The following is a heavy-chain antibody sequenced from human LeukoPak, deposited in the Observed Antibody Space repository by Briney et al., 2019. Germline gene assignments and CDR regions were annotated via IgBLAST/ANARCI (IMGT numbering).Heavy chain of an antibody. D-gene: IGHD4-17*01. CDR1: GFTFSSYA. CDR3: AGTTVTTAYYYYGMDV. Sequence: PGRSLRLSCAASGFTFSSYAMHWVRQAPGKGLEWVAVISYDGSNKYYADSVKGRFTISRDNSKNTLYLQMNSLRAEDTAVYYCAGTTVTTAYYYYGMDVWGQGTTVAVSS. V-gene: IGHV3-30-3*01. CDR2: ISYDGSNK. J-gene: IGHJ6*02.